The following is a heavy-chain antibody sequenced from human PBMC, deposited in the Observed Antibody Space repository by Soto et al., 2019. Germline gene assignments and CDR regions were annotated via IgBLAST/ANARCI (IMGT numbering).Heavy chain of an antibody. V-gene: IGHV3-7*01. D-gene: IGHD2-2*01. CDR2: IKQDGSEK. CDR3: AREIVVARGASYFDY. Sequence: GGSLRLSCVASGFTFSSFWMTWVRQAPGKGLEWVANIKQDGSEKNYVDSVKGRFTISRDNAKNSLYLQMNSLRAEDTAVYYCAREIVVARGASYFDYWGPGTLVTVSS. CDR1: GFTFSSFW. J-gene: IGHJ4*02.